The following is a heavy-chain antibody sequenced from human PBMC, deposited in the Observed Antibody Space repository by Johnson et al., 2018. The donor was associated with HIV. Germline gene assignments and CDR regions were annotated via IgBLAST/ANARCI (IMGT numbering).Heavy chain of an antibody. D-gene: IGHD3-10*01. J-gene: IGHJ3*02. V-gene: IGHV3-30-3*01. CDR3: ARWVMVRGREGFGM. CDR2: ISYDGSNK. Sequence: QVQLVESGGGVVQPGRSLRLSCAASGFTFSSYAMHWVRQAPGKGLEWVAVISYDGSNKYYADSVKGRFTISRDNSKNTLYLQMNSLRAEDTAVYYCARWVMVRGREGFGMWGQGTMVTVSS. CDR1: GFTFSSYA.